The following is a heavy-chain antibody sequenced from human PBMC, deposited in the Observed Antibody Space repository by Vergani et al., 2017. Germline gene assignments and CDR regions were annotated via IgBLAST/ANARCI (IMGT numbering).Heavy chain of an antibody. J-gene: IGHJ4*02. D-gene: IGHD2-2*02. CDR2: ISAYNGNT. CDR3: ARDDCSSTICYTDFGLDY. CDR1: GYTFTNYP. V-gene: IGHV1-18*01. Sequence: QVQLLQSGSELKKPGASVRISCEASGYTFTNYPLIWVRQAPGQGLEWMGWISAYNGNTIYAQKFQGRVIMTTDTSTSTAYMELRSLKSDDTAVYYCARDDCSSTICYTDFGLDYWGQGTLVTVSS.